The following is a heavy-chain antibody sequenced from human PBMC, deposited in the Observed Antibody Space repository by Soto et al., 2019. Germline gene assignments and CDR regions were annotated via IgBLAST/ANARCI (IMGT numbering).Heavy chain of an antibody. V-gene: IGHV4-31*03. CDR3: AREGAGSGYDAFDI. Sequence: TLSHTCTVSGGSISSGGSYWSWIRQHAGKGLEWIGYMYYSGSTYYNPSLKSRVTISVDTSKNPFSLKLSSVTAADTAVYYCAREGAGSGYDAFDIWGQGTMVTVSS. D-gene: IGHD3-10*01. CDR1: GGSISSGGSY. CDR2: MYYSGST. J-gene: IGHJ3*02.